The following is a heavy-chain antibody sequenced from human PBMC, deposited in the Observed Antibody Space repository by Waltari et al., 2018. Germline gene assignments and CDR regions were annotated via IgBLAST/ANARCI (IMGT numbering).Heavy chain of an antibody. CDR1: GFTYSMYW. Sequence: EVQLVESGGGLVQPGGSLRLSCAASGFTYSMYWMHWVRQAPGKGLVWVSRSNSDGDSTSYADSVKGRFTISKDSAKNTVYLQMNSLRAEDTAIYYCARGARRTTVTTGWWYFDLWGRGTLVTVSS. V-gene: IGHV3-74*01. J-gene: IGHJ2*01. CDR2: SNSDGDST. CDR3: ARGARRTTVTTGWWYFDL. D-gene: IGHD4-17*01.